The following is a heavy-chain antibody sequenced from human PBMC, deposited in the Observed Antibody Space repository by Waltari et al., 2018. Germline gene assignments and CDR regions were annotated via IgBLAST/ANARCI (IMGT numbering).Heavy chain of an antibody. Sequence: QVQLQESGPGLVKPSETLSLTCAVSGYSISSGYYWGWIRQPPGKGLEWIGSIYHSGSTDYNPSLKSRVTISVDTSKNQFSLKLSSVTAADTAVYYCARAARDWNYYYGMDVWGQGTTVTVSS. CDR2: IYHSGST. D-gene: IGHD1-1*01. J-gene: IGHJ6*02. CDR3: ARAARDWNYYYGMDV. V-gene: IGHV4-38-2*01. CDR1: GYSISSGYY.